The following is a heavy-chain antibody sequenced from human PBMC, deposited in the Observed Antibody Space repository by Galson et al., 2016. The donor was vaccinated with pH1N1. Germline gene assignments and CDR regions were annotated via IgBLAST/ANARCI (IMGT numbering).Heavy chain of an antibody. CDR1: GYTFITYY. CDR3: ASRSSGQLHFDY. CDR2: INPSGVST. Sequence: SVKVSCKASGYTFITYYIHWVRQAPGQGLEWLGIINPSGVSTTYAQKFQGRVTMTRDTSTNTVYMELSSLRSEDTAVYYCASRSSGQLHFDYWGQGTLVTVSS. V-gene: IGHV1-46*01. D-gene: IGHD3-22*01. J-gene: IGHJ4*02.